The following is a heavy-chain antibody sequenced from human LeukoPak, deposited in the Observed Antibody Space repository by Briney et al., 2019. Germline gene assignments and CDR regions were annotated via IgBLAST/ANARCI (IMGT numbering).Heavy chain of an antibody. J-gene: IGHJ4*02. CDR1: GFTFRDYD. V-gene: IGHV3-11*01. CDR2: ISSSDTTM. Sequence: GGSLRLSCAASGFTFRDYDMTWIREAPGKGLEGVSYISSSDTTMYNADSVKGRFTISRDNAKNSLYLQMNSLRAEDTAVYYCARAPTYGPGSSFDYWGQGTLVTVSS. CDR3: ARAPTYGPGSSFDY. D-gene: IGHD3-10*01.